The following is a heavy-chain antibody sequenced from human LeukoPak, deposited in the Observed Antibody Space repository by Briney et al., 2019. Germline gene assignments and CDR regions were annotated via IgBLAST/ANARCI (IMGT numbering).Heavy chain of an antibody. V-gene: IGHV1-8*01. D-gene: IGHD2-2*01. CDR1: GYTFTSYD. Sequence: ASVKVSCKASGYTFTSYDINWVRQATGQGLEWMGWMNPNSGNTGYAQKFQGRVTMTRNTSISTAYMELSSLRSVDTAVYYCARAKDCSSTSCYARYYYGMDVWGQGTTVTVSS. CDR3: ARAKDCSSTSCYARYYYGMDV. J-gene: IGHJ6*02. CDR2: MNPNSGNT.